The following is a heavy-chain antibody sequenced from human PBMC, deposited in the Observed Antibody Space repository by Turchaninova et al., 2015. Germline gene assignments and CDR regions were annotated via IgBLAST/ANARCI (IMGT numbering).Heavy chain of an antibody. J-gene: IGHJ4*02. Sequence: QVQLVESGGGVVQPGRSLGLCCGGAGVTVSNYGLHWVRQTPDKGLEWVAVISYDGSNKYYEDSVKGRFTISRDNSKNTLYLQMNGLRPEDTAVYFCAKEDRSSDSSPFYFDYWGRGTLVTVSS. CDR1: GVTVSNYG. D-gene: IGHD3-22*01. CDR3: AKEDRSSDSSPFYFDY. CDR2: ISYDGSNK. V-gene: IGHV3-30*18.